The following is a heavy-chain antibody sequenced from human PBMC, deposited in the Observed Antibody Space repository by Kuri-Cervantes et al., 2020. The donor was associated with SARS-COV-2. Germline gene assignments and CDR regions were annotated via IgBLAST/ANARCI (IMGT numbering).Heavy chain of an antibody. J-gene: IGHJ1*01. Sequence: GGSLRLSCTASGFTFGDYAMSWVRQAPGKGLEWVGFIRSKAYGGTTEYAASVKGRFTISRDDSKSIAYLQMNSLKTEDTAVYYCATDYAYQLLYSVYFQHWGQGTLVTVSS. CDR2: IRSKAYGGTT. D-gene: IGHD2-2*02. CDR1: GFTFGDYA. CDR3: ATDYAYQLLYSVYFQH. V-gene: IGHV3-49*04.